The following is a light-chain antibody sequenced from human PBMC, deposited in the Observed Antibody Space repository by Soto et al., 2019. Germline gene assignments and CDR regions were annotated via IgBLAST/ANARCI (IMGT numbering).Light chain of an antibody. CDR2: DAS. Sequence: EIVLTQSPATLSLSPGQRATLSCRASQSVNTYLAWYQQNPGQAPRLLIHDASNRATGIPARFSGSGSGTDVTLTISSLEPEDFAVYYCHQRSNWPLTFAGGTE. V-gene: IGKV3-11*01. J-gene: IGKJ4*01. CDR3: HQRSNWPLT. CDR1: QSVNTY.